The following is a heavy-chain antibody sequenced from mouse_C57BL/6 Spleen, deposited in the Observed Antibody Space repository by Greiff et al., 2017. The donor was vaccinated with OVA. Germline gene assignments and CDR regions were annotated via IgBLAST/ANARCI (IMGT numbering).Heavy chain of an antibody. V-gene: IGHV1-82*01. CDR3: ARRVGRDYYAMDY. D-gene: IGHD4-1*01. CDR1: GYAFSSSW. Sequence: QVQLQQSGPELVKPGASVKISCKASGYAFSSSWMNWVKQRPGKGLEWIGRIYPGDGDTNYNGKFKGKATLTADKSSSTAYMQLSSLTSEDSAVYFGARRVGRDYYAMDYWGQGTSVTVSS. CDR2: IYPGDGDT. J-gene: IGHJ4*01.